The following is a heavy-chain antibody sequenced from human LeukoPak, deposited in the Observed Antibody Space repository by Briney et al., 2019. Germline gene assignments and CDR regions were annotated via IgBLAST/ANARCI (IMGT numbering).Heavy chain of an antibody. CDR1: GGSFSGYY. D-gene: IGHD3-22*01. Sequence: SETLSLTCAVYGGSFSGYYWSWIRQPPGKGLEWIGEINHSGSTNYNPSLKSRVTISVDTPKNQFSLKLSSVTAADTAVYYCAREPPLNYYDSSGYVDYWGQGTLVTVSS. CDR2: INHSGST. V-gene: IGHV4-34*01. CDR3: AREPPLNYYDSSGYVDY. J-gene: IGHJ4*02.